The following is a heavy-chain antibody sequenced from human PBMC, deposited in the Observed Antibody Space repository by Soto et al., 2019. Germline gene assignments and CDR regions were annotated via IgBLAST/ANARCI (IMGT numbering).Heavy chain of an antibody. D-gene: IGHD4-17*01. J-gene: IGHJ5*02. CDR2: FYTTGTT. Sequence: QVQLQESGPGLVRPSETLSLTCTVSGGSISSYPWTWIRQPAGKELEWIGRFYTTGTTTYNPSLKSRATMSVDTSKNQFSLKLSSVTAADTAIYYCARENYGDSGRAFDPWGQGTLVTVFS. CDR1: GGSISSYP. V-gene: IGHV4-4*07. CDR3: ARENYGDSGRAFDP.